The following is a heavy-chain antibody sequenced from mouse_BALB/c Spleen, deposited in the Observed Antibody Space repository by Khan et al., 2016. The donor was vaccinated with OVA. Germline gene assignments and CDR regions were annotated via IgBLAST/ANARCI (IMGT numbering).Heavy chain of an antibody. CDR1: GYTFTSYD. J-gene: IGHJ1*01. D-gene: IGHD1-1*02. V-gene: IGHV1-85*01. CDR2: IFPGDDST. CDR3: ARHYYGGNLYWYFDV. Sequence: QVQLQQPGAELVKPGASVKLSCKASGYTFTSYDINWVRQRPEQGLEWIGWIFPGDDSTKYNEKFKGKATLTTDKSSSTAYMQLSRLTSEDSAVYFSARHYYGGNLYWYFDVWGAGTTVTVSS.